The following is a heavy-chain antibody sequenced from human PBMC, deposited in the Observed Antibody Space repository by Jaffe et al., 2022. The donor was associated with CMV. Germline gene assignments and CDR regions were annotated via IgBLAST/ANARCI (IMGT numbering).Heavy chain of an antibody. D-gene: IGHD4-17*01. J-gene: IGHJ6*03. V-gene: IGHV3-48*03. CDR3: ARDGQATDGDYVEVYYYYYMDV. CDR2: ISSSGSTI. Sequence: EVQLVESGGGLVQPGGSLRLSCAASGFTFSSYEMNWVRQAPGKGLEWVSYISSSGSTIYYADSVKGRFTISRDNAKNSLYLQMNSLRAEDTAVYYCARDGQATDGDYVEVYYYYYMDVWGKGTTVTVSS. CDR1: GFTFSSYE.